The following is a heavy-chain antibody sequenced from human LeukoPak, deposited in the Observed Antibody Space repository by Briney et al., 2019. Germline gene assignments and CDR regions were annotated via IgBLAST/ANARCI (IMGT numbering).Heavy chain of an antibody. CDR2: INHSGST. J-gene: IGHJ3*02. CDR1: GGSFSGYY. Sequence: PSETLSLTCAVYGGSFSGYYWSWIRQPPGKGLEWIGEINHSGSTNYNPSLKSRVTISVDTSKNQFSLKLSSVTAADTAVYYCAGTEGGRIKVFDIWGQGTMVTVSS. D-gene: IGHD3-10*01. CDR3: AGTEGGRIKVFDI. V-gene: IGHV4-34*01.